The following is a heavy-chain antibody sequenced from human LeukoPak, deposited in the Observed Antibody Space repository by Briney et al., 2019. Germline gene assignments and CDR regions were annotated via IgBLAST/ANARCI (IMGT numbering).Heavy chain of an antibody. Sequence: GGSLRLSCAASGFTFSSYAMSWVRQAPGKGLEWVSAISGSGGSTYYADSVKGRFTISRDNSKNTLYLQMDSLRAEDTAVYYCAKGNPVAGTSSWFDPWGQGTLVTVSS. V-gene: IGHV3-23*01. D-gene: IGHD6-19*01. CDR2: ISGSGGST. J-gene: IGHJ5*02. CDR1: GFTFSSYA. CDR3: AKGNPVAGTSSWFDP.